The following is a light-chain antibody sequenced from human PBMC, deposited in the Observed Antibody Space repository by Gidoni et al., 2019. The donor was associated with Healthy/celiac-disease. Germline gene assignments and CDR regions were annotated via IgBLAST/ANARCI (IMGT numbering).Light chain of an antibody. Sequence: EIVLTQSPATLSLSPGQRATLSCRASQSISHYLAWYQQKPGQAPRLLIYDASNRATGIPARFIGSGSGTDFTLTISSLEPEDFAVYYCQQRSNWPPLTFGGGTKVEIK. CDR1: QSISHY. J-gene: IGKJ4*01. CDR2: DAS. CDR3: QQRSNWPPLT. V-gene: IGKV3-11*01.